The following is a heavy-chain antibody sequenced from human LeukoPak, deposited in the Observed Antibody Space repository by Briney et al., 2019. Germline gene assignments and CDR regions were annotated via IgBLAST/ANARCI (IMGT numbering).Heavy chain of an antibody. D-gene: IGHD6-19*01. CDR2: ISSSSSYI. CDR1: GFTFRTYG. V-gene: IGHV3-21*01. J-gene: IGHJ1*01. Sequence: KPGGSLRLSCAASGFTFRTYGMHWVRQAPGKGLEWVSSISSSSSYIYYADSVKGRFTISRDNAKNSLYLQMNSLRAEDTAVYYCARSGGWYLEYFQHWGQGTLVTVSS. CDR3: ARSGGWYLEYFQH.